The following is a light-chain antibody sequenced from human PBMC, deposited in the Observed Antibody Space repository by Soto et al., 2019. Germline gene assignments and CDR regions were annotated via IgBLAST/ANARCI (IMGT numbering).Light chain of an antibody. CDR1: SGSIASNY. CDR2: ENK. J-gene: IGLJ3*02. V-gene: IGLV6-57*03. Sequence: QSVSESPGKTVTISCTRSSGSIASNYVQWYQQRPGSAPTTVIYENKQRPSGVPDRFSGSIDSSSNSASLTISGLKTEDEADYYCQSYDSSPWVFGGGTKLTVL. CDR3: QSYDSSPWV.